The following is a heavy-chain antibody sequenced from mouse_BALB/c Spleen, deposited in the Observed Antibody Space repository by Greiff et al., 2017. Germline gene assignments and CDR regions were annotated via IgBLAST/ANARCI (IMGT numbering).Heavy chain of an antibody. CDR1: GFTFNTYA. J-gene: IGHJ4*01. V-gene: IGHV10-1*02. CDR2: IRSKSNNYAT. CDR3: VRRRDAMDY. Sequence: DVKLVESGGGLVQPKGSLKLSCAASGFTFNTYAMNWVRQAPGKGLEWVARIRSKSNNYATYYADSVKDRFTISRDDSQSMLYLQMNNLKTEDTAMYYCVRRRDAMDYWGQGTSVTVSS.